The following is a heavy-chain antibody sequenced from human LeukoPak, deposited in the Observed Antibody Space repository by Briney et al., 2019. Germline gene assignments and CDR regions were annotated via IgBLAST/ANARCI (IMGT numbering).Heavy chain of an antibody. Sequence: ASVKVSCKASGYTFTSYAMHWVRQAPGQRLEWMGWINAGNGNTKYSQKFQGRVTMTRDTSISTAYMELSRLRSDDTAVYYCARGGYCSSTSCHGGWFDPWGQGTLVTVSS. D-gene: IGHD2-2*01. V-gene: IGHV1-3*01. CDR1: GYTFTSYA. J-gene: IGHJ5*02. CDR3: ARGGYCSSTSCHGGWFDP. CDR2: INAGNGNT.